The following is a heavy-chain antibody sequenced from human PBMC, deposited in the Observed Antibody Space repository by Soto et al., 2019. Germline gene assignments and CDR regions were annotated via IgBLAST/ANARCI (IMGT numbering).Heavy chain of an antibody. D-gene: IGHD2-15*01. CDR3: AKFGYCSGGSCRARDAFDI. V-gene: IGHV3-23*01. CDR1: GFTFSSYA. J-gene: IGHJ3*02. CDR2: ISGSGGST. Sequence: GESLKISCAASGFTFSSYAMSWVRQAPGKGLEWVSAISGSGGSTYYADSVKGRFTISRANSKNTLYLQMNSLRAEDTAVYYCAKFGYCSGGSCRARDAFDIWGQGTMVTVSS.